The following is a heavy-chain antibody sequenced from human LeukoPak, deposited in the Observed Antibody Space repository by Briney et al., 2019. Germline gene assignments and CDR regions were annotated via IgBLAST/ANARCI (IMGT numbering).Heavy chain of an antibody. D-gene: IGHD6-13*01. CDR3: ARVTAAGSPGYYYYMDV. V-gene: IGHV1-69*05. J-gene: IGHJ6*03. CDR1: GGTFSSYA. Sequence: ASVKVSCKASGGTFSSYAISWVRQAPGQGLEWMGGIIPIFGTANYAQKLQGRVTMTTDTSTSTAYMELRSLRSDDTAVYYCARVTAAGSPGYYYYMDVWGKGTTVTVSS. CDR2: IIPIFGTA.